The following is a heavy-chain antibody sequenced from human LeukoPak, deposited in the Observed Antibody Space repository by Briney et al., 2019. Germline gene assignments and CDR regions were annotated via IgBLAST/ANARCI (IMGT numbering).Heavy chain of an antibody. CDR3: ARHHSMVAIDY. CDR1: GGSFSGYY. CDR2: INHSGST. D-gene: IGHD3-10*01. J-gene: IGHJ4*02. V-gene: IGHV4-34*01. Sequence: KSSETLSLTCAVYGGSFSGYYWSWIRQPPGKGLEWIGEINHSGSTNYNPSLKSRVSISVDMSRNQFSLKLSSVTAADTAVYYCARHHSMVAIDYWGQGTLVTVSS.